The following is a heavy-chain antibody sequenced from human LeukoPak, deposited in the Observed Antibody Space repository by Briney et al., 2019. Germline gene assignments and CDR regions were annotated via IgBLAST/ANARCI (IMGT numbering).Heavy chain of an antibody. V-gene: IGHV4-39*01. CDR2: IYYSGST. D-gene: IGHD3-3*01. CDR3: ASLNCITIFGVVIVNWFDP. J-gene: IGHJ5*02. Sequence: PSETLSLTCTVSGGSISSSSYYWGWLRQPPGKGLEWIGSIYYSGSTYYNPSLKSRVTISVDTTKNQFSLKLSSVTAADTAVYYCASLNCITIFGVVIVNWFDPWGQGTLVTVSS. CDR1: GGSISSSSYY.